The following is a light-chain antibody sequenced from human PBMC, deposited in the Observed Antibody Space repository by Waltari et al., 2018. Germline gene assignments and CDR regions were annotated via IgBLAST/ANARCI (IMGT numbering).Light chain of an antibody. J-gene: IGKJ1*01. CDR1: QTILYTSNNKNY. CDR3: QQYYSTPQT. V-gene: IGKV4-1*01. Sequence: DIVMTQSPDSLAVSLCERATINFKSSQTILYTSNNKNYLAWYQHKPGQPPKLLIYWASTREYGVPDRFSGSGSGTDFTLTISSLQAEDVALYYCQQYYSTPQTFGQGTKVEIK. CDR2: WAS.